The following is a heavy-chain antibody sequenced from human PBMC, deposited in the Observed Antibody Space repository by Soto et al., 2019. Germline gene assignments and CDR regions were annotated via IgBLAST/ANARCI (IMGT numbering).Heavy chain of an antibody. Sequence: QVQLVESGGGVVQPGRSLRLSCAASGFTFSNYGMHWVGQAPGKGLEWVAVILNDGSNRYHADSVKDRFTISRDNSKNTLYLQMNSLRAEDTAVYYCARDDEYSGNGTDVWGQGTTVTVS. V-gene: IGHV3-33*01. CDR3: ARDDEYSGNGTDV. CDR1: GFTFSNYG. CDR2: ILNDGSNR. D-gene: IGHD3-10*01. J-gene: IGHJ6*02.